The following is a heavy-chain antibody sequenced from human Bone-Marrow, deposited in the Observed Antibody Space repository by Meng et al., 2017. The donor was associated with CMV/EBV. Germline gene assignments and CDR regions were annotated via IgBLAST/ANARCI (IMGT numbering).Heavy chain of an antibody. V-gene: IGHV4-34*01. J-gene: IGHJ4*02. Sequence: SETLSLTCTVSGGSISSYYWGWIRQPPGKGLEWIGEINHSGSTNYNPSLKSRLTISVDTSKNQFSLKLSSVTAADTAVYFCARGRFRHTYWGQGTLFTVSS. CDR3: ARGRFRHTY. CDR2: INHSGST. D-gene: IGHD3-3*01. CDR1: GGSISSYY.